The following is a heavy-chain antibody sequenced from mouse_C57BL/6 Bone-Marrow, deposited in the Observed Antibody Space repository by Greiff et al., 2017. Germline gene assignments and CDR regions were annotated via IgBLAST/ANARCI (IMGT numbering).Heavy chain of an antibody. D-gene: IGHD2-2*01. CDR3: TRGKFPGYDVGYAMDY. V-gene: IGHV5-9-1*02. CDR1: GFTFSSYA. Sequence: EVKLVESGEGLVKPGGSLKLSCAASGFTFSSYAMSWVRQTPEKRLEWVAYISSGGDYIYYADTVKGRFTISRDNARNTLYLQMSSLKSEDTAMYYWTRGKFPGYDVGYAMDYWGQGTSVTVSS. J-gene: IGHJ4*01. CDR2: ISSGGDYI.